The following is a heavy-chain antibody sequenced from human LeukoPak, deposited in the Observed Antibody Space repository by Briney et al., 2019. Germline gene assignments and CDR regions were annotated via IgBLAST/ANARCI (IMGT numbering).Heavy chain of an antibody. CDR2: INPNSGGT. CDR1: RYTFTGYY. V-gene: IGHV1-2*02. J-gene: IGHJ4*02. CDR3: ARSAFYVWWYDC. Sequence: GESLKISCKASRYTFTGYYMHWVRQAPGQGLEWMGWINPNSGGTNYAQKFQGRVTMTRDTSISTAYMELSRLRSDDTAVYYCARSAFYVWWYDCWGQGTLVTVSS. D-gene: IGHD2-15*01.